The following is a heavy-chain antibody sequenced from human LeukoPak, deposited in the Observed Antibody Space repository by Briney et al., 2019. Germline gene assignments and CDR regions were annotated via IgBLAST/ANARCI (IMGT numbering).Heavy chain of an antibody. J-gene: IGHJ6*03. Sequence: SETLSLTCTVSDGSISSYYWNWIRQPPGKGLERIGYIYNSGSTKFNPSLKSRVTISVDSSKNQFSLKLSSVTAADTAVYYCARRLSSPLRFVYYYYYYYMDVWGKGTTVTVSS. CDR2: IYNSGST. CDR1: DGSISSYY. CDR3: ARRLSSPLRFVYYYYYYYMDV. D-gene: IGHD3-3*01. V-gene: IGHV4-59*01.